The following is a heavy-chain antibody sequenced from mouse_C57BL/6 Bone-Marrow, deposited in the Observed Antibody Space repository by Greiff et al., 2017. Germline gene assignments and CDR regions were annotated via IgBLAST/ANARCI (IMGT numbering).Heavy chain of an antibody. CDR2: IDPSDSET. CDR3: ARRDYGSSHYFDY. Sequence: VQLQQPGAELVRPGSSVKLSCKASGYTFTSYWMHWVKQRPIQGLEWIGNIDPSDSETNYNQKFKDKATLTVDKSSSTAYMQLSSLTSEDSAVYYCARRDYGSSHYFDYWGQGTTLTVSS. J-gene: IGHJ2*01. CDR1: GYTFTSYW. V-gene: IGHV1-52*01. D-gene: IGHD1-1*01.